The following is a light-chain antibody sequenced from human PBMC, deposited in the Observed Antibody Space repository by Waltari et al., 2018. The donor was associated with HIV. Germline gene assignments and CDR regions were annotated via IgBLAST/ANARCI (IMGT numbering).Light chain of an antibody. J-gene: IGLJ3*02. CDR1: SSNIGINY. CDR2: RNG. V-gene: IGLV1-47*01. CDR3: ATWDDNLGGRV. Sequence: QSVLTQPPSASGTPGQRLTISCSGSSSNIGINYVYWYQHFPGTAPKLLIYRNGQRPSGVPARFSGSKSGTSASLAISGLRAEDEADYYCATWDDNLGGRVFGGGTKLTVL.